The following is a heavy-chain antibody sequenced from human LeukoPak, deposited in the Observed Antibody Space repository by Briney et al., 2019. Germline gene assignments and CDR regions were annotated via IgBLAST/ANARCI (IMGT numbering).Heavy chain of an antibody. Sequence: PSETLSLTCTVSGGSISSYYWSWIRQPPGKGLEWIGYIYYSGSTNYNPSLKSRVTISVDTSKNQFSLKLSSVTAADTAVYYCARDRTTVEDAFDIWGQGTKVTVSS. CDR3: ARDRTTVEDAFDI. CDR1: GGSISSYY. V-gene: IGHV4-59*12. J-gene: IGHJ3*02. D-gene: IGHD4-23*01. CDR2: IYYSGST.